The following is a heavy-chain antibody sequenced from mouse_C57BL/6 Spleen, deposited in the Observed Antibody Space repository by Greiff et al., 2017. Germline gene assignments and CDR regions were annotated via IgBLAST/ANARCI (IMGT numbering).Heavy chain of an antibody. CDR2: INPSTGGT. J-gene: IGHJ3*01. V-gene: IGHV1-42*01. D-gene: IGHD1-1*01. Sequence: VQLQQSGPELVKPGASVKISCKASGYSFTGYYMNWVKQSPEKSLEWIGEINPSTGGTTYNQKFKAKATLTVDKSSSTAYMQLKSLTSEDSAVYYCLLWFAYSPQSTLVPVSA. CDR3: LLWFAY. CDR1: GYSFTGYY.